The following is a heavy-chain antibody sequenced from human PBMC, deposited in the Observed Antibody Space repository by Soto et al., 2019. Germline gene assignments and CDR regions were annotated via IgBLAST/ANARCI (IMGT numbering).Heavy chain of an antibody. CDR1: GFTFSNAW. V-gene: IGHV3-15*07. CDR3: ARPRSGYDDAFDI. D-gene: IGHD5-12*01. CDR2: IKSKTDGGTT. Sequence: PGGSLRLSCAASGFTFSNAWMNWVRQAPGKGLEWVGRIKSKTDGGTTDYAAPVKGRFTISRDDSKNTLYLQMNSLKTEDTAVYYCARPRSGYDDAFDIWGQGTMVPVSS. J-gene: IGHJ3*02.